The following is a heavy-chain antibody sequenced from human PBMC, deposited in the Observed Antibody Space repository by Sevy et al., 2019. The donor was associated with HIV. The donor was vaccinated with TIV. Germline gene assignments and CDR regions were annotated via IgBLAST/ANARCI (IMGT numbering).Heavy chain of an antibody. CDR1: GFTFNKYN. CDR3: AREGSGRY. CDR2: IRSGSNYI. Sequence: EGSLRLSCAASGFTFNKYNMIWVRQAPGKELEWVSFIRSGSNYIYYADSVRGRFTTSRDNAKNSLYLQMNTLRAEDTAVYYCAREGSGRYWGQGTLVTVSS. D-gene: IGHD3-10*01. V-gene: IGHV3-21*01. J-gene: IGHJ4*02.